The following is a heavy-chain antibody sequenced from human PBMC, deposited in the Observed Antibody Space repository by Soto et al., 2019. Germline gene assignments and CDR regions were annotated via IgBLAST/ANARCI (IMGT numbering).Heavy chain of an antibody. CDR2: IYPGDSET. CDR1: GYNFPNHW. V-gene: IGHV5-51*01. Sequence: GESLKISCKGSGYNFPNHWIGWVRQMPGKGLEWMAIIYPGDSETRYSPSFQGQVTISVDTSISTAYLQWRSLRASDSAMYYCARAAYSYGYLSYTEYWGLGTLVTVSS. J-gene: IGHJ4*02. D-gene: IGHD5-18*01. CDR3: ARAAYSYGYLSYTEY.